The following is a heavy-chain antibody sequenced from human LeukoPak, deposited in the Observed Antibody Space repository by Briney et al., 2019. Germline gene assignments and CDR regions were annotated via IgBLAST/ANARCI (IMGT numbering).Heavy chain of an antibody. D-gene: IGHD2-15*01. CDR1: GYTFTGYY. CDR2: ISAYNGNT. Sequence: GASVKDSCKASGYTFTGYYMHWVRQAPGQGLEWMGWISAYNGNTNYAQKLQGRVTMTTDTSTSTAYMELRGLRSDDTAVYYCARGYPRVALHLHYGKGVWGQGNTVSV. CDR3: ARGYPRVALHLHYGKGV. V-gene: IGHV1-18*04. J-gene: IGHJ6*02.